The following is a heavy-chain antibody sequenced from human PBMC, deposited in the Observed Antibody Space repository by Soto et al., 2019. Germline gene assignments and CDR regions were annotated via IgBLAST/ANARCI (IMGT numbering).Heavy chain of an antibody. Sequence: ASVKVSCKASGYTFTSYGISWVRQAPGQGLEWMGWISAYNGNTNYAQKLQGRVTMTTDTSTSTAYMELRSLRSDDTAVYYCARQTGDYDYIWGSYPQAGTFDYWGQGTLVTVSS. J-gene: IGHJ4*02. CDR1: GYTFTSYG. CDR2: ISAYNGNT. D-gene: IGHD3-16*02. CDR3: ARQTGDYDYIWGSYPQAGTFDY. V-gene: IGHV1-18*01.